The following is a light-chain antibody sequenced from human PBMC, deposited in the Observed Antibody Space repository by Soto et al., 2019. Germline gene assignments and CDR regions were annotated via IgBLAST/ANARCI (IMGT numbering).Light chain of an antibody. CDR2: EIN. V-gene: IGLV2-8*01. CDR1: SSDVGAYIY. Sequence: QSVLTQPPSASGSPGQSVAISCTGTSSDVGAYIYVSWYQQHPGKAPKLVIYEINKRPSGVPDRFSGSKSGNTASLTVSGLQVEYEADYYCSIYAGGNSVIFGGGTKLTVL. CDR3: SIYAGGNSVI. J-gene: IGLJ2*01.